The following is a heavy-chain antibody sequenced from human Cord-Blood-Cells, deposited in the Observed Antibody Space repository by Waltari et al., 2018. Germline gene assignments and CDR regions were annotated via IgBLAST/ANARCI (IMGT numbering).Heavy chain of an antibody. CDR2: IWYDGSNK. V-gene: IGHV3-33*01. Sequence: QVQLVESGGGVVQPGRSLSLSCAASGFTFRSHGMHWVRQAPGRGLEWVAVIWYDGSNKYYADSVKGRFTISRDNSKNTLYLQMNSLRAEDTAVYYCARALDRSSWFDPWGQGTLVTVSS. D-gene: IGHD6-13*01. J-gene: IGHJ5*02. CDR1: GFTFRSHG. CDR3: ARALDRSSWFDP.